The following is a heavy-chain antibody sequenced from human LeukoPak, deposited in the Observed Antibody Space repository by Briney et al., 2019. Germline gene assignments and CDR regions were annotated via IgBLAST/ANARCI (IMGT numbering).Heavy chain of an antibody. Sequence: ASVKVSCKASGYTFTSYYMHWVRQAPGQGLEWMGIINPSGGSTSYAQKFQGRVTMTRDTSTSTVHMELSSLRSEDTAVYYCARSPGGYDILTGYYPLGMDVWGQGTTVTVSS. D-gene: IGHD3-9*01. V-gene: IGHV1-46*01. CDR2: INPSGGST. CDR3: ARSPGGYDILTGYYPLGMDV. CDR1: GYTFTSYY. J-gene: IGHJ6*02.